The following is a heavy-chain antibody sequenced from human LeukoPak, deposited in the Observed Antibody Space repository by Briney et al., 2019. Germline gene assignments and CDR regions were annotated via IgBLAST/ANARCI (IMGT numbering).Heavy chain of an antibody. CDR1: GFTFSSYG. CDR2: IWYDGSNK. D-gene: IGHD2-15*01. CDR3: ARDSRCSGGSCYSFELDY. V-gene: IGHV3-33*01. Sequence: HPGGSLRLSCAASGFTFSSYGMHWVRQAPGEGLEWVAVIWYDGSNKYYADSGKGRFTISRDNSKNTLYLQMNSLRAEDTAVYYCARDSRCSGGSCYSFELDYWGQGTLVTVSS. J-gene: IGHJ4*02.